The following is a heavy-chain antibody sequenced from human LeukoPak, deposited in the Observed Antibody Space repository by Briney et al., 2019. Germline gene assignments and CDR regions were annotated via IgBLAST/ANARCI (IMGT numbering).Heavy chain of an antibody. Sequence: GGSLRLSCAASGFTFSSYWMSWVRQAPGKGLEWVANIKQDGSEKYYVDSVKGRFTISRDNAKNSLYLQMNSLRAEDTAVYYCARDNGLWFGELYFDYWGQGTLVTVSS. J-gene: IGHJ4*02. CDR3: ARDNGLWFGELYFDY. D-gene: IGHD3-10*01. CDR1: GFTFSSYW. V-gene: IGHV3-7*01. CDR2: IKQDGSEK.